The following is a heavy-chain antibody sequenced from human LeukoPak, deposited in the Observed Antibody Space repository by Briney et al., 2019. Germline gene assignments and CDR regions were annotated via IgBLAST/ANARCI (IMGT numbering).Heavy chain of an antibody. CDR1: GFTFSSYA. J-gene: IGHJ4*02. Sequence: PGRSLRLSCAASGFTFSSYAMHWVRQAPGKGLEWVAVISYDGSNKYYADSVKGRFTISRDNSKNPLYLQMNSLRAEDTAVYYCATAAAGTSYWGQGTLVTVSS. D-gene: IGHD6-13*01. CDR3: ATAAAGTSY. V-gene: IGHV3-30*04. CDR2: ISYDGSNK.